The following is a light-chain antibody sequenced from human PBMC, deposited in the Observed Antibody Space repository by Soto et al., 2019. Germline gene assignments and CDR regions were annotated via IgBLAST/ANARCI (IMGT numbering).Light chain of an antibody. CDR2: EVI. V-gene: IGLV2-14*01. CDR3: SSYTSPSAVF. J-gene: IGLJ1*01. Sequence: QSALAQPASVSGSPGQSITISCTGTSSDVGSYNYVSWYQQHPGKAPKLMIYEVIYRPSGVSNRFSGSKSGNTASLTISGLKAEDGARFSCSSYTSPSAVFFGRGTKVTVL. CDR1: SSDVGSYNY.